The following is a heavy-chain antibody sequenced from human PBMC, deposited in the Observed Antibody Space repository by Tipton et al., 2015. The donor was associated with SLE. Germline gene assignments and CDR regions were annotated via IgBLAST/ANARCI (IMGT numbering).Heavy chain of an antibody. CDR2: IYSGGNT. J-gene: IGHJ4*02. V-gene: IGHV3-53*05. CDR1: GFTFGDFA. D-gene: IGHD1-26*01. CDR3: ARAPSGREVGTPTGHGY. Sequence: SLRLSCVASGFTFGDFAMNWVRQAPGKGLEWVSVIYSGGNTNYADSVKGRFTISRDNSKNMLYLQMNSLRTEDTAVYYCARAPSGREVGTPTGHGYWGQGTLVTVSS.